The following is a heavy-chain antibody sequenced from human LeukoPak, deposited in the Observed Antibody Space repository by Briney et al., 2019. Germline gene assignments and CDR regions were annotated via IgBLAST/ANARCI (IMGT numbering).Heavy chain of an antibody. CDR3: ARHASGYSSSWYPDY. D-gene: IGHD6-13*01. CDR1: GGSISSSSYY. J-gene: IGHJ4*02. CDR2: IYYSGTT. V-gene: IGHV4-39*01. Sequence: SSETLSLTCAVSGGSISSSSYYWGWIRQPPGKGLEWIGSIYYSGTTYYNPSLKSRVTISVDTSKNQFSLKLSSVTAADTAVYYCARHASGYSSSWYPDYWGQGTLVTVSS.